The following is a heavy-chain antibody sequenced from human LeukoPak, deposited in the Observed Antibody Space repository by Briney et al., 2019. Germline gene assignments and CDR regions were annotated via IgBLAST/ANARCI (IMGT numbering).Heavy chain of an antibody. D-gene: IGHD5-12*01. CDR1: GFTFGTQS. CDR3: ARPVDYNAGDY. CDR2: ISRTSSTI. Sequence: PGGSLRLSCAASGFTFGTQSMNWVRQAPGKGLEWVSFISRTSSTIYYADSVKGRFTISRDNAKNSLYLQMNSLRAEGTAVYYCARPVDYNAGDYWGQGTLVTVSS. V-gene: IGHV3-48*04. J-gene: IGHJ4*02.